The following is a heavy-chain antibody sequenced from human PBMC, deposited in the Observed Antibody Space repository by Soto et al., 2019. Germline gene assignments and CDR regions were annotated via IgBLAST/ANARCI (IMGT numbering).Heavy chain of an antibody. CDR1: GDRFTSYG. D-gene: IGHD4-17*01. CDR3: ARAVDYGDYLDDP. V-gene: IGHV1-18*01. CDR2: ISAYNGNT. J-gene: IGHJ5*02. Sequence: GTSVKLSCEACGDRFTSYGISWVRQAPGQGLEWMGWISAYNGNTNYAQKLQGRVTMTTDTSTSTAYMELRSLRSDDTAVYYCARAVDYGDYLDDPWGQGTLVTVSS.